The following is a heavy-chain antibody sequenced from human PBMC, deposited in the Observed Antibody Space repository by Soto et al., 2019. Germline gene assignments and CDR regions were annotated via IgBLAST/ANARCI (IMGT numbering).Heavy chain of an antibody. CDR2: TYYTSKWYN. CDR3: VRGCNCAFDV. J-gene: IGHJ3*01. D-gene: IGHD1-20*01. CDR1: GDSLSNNNVA. Sequence: PSQTLSLTCAIPGDSLSNNNVACNWIRQSPSRGLEWLGRTYYTSKWYNDYAVSVKSRITINPDTFKNQFSLQLNSVTPEDTAVYFCVRGCNCAFDVWAQGTMVTVSS. V-gene: IGHV6-1*01.